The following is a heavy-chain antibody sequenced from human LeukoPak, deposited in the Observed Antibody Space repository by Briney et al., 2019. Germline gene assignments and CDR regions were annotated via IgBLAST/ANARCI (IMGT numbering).Heavy chain of an antibody. CDR1: GFTFNSYW. CDR3: ARNLGSDSS. V-gene: IGHV3-74*01. CDR2: INGDGSST. Sequence: GGSLRLSCAASGFTFNSYWMHWVRQAPVKGLVWVSRINGDGSSTRYADSAKGRFTISRDNAKNTLYLQMNSLRAEDTAMYYCARNLGSDSSWGQGTLVTVSS. J-gene: IGHJ5*02. D-gene: IGHD2-21*01.